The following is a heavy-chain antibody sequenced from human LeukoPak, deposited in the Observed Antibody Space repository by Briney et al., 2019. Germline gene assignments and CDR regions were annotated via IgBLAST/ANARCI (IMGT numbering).Heavy chain of an antibody. CDR1: GYTFTGYY. Sequence: ASVKVSCKASGYTFTGYYMHWVRQAPGQGLERMGWINPNSGGTNYAQKFQGRVTMTRDTSISTAYMELSRLRSDDTAVYYCARVYSSGWYFDPWGQGTLVTVSS. CDR2: INPNSGGT. CDR3: ARVYSSGWYFDP. D-gene: IGHD6-19*01. V-gene: IGHV1-2*02. J-gene: IGHJ5*02.